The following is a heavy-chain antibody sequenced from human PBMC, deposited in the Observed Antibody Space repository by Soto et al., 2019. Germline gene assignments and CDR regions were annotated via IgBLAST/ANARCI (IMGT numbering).Heavy chain of an antibody. V-gene: IGHV3-7*01. CDR1: GFTFSSYW. D-gene: IGHD3-10*01. CDR3: AIAQSGDFDY. CDR2: IKQDGSEK. J-gene: IGHJ4*01. Sequence: PGGSLSVSCAASGFTFSSYWMSWGRQAPGKGLEWVANIKQDGSEKYYVDSVKGRFTISRDNAKNSLYLQMNSLRAEDTAVYYCAIAQSGDFDYWGQGTLVTVSS.